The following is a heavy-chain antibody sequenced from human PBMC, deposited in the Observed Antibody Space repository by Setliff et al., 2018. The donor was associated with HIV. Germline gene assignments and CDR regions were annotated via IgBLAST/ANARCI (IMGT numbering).Heavy chain of an antibody. CDR1: GFTFSDHY. Sequence: GGSLRLSCAASGFTFSDHYMNWVPQAPGKGLEWVSSISTSSTIYYADSVKGRFTISRDNAKNSLYLQMNSLRAEDTAVYYCARPHSSVVVVPAAGRLYYYYYMDVWGKGTTVTVSS. J-gene: IGHJ6*03. CDR3: ARPHSSVVVVPAAGRLYYYYYMDV. CDR2: ISTSSTI. D-gene: IGHD2-2*01. V-gene: IGHV3-11*04.